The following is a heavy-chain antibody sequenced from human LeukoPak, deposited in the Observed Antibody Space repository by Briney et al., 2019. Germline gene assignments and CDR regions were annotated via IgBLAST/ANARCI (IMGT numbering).Heavy chain of an antibody. Sequence: PGGSLRLSCAASGFAFSSYAMNWVRQAPGKGLEWVSYISSSGSTIYYADSVKGRFTISRDNAENSLYLQMNSLRAEDTAVYYCAREEDGYDSSGYAFDPWGQGTLVTVSS. J-gene: IGHJ5*02. CDR1: GFAFSSYA. CDR2: ISSSGSTI. D-gene: IGHD3-22*01. CDR3: AREEDGYDSSGYAFDP. V-gene: IGHV3-48*03.